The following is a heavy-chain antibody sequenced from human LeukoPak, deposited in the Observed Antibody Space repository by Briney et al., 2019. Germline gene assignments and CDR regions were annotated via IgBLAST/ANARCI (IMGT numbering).Heavy chain of an antibody. CDR3: AKQSAGSAAWYSLHYDF. V-gene: IGHV3-23*01. CDR1: GFIFSNYG. D-gene: IGHD6-13*01. J-gene: IGHJ4*02. CDR2: ISASGSAT. Sequence: PGGSLRLSCAASGFIFSNYGMNWVRQAPGKGLEWVAAISASGSATSYADSVKGRFTISRDNSKDTLYLQMNGLRAEDTAVYFCAKQSAGSAAWYSLHYDFWGQGTLVTVSS.